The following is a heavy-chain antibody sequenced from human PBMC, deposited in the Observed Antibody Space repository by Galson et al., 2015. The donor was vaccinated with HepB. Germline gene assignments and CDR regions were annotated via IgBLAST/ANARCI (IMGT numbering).Heavy chain of an antibody. CDR2: ITPSGDNT. D-gene: IGHD6-19*01. J-gene: IGHJ4*02. CDR1: GFTFSYYA. V-gene: IGHV3-23*01. CDR3: AKVFPEKTDGWYRQALYYFDS. Sequence: SLRLSCAASGFTFSYYAMSWVRQAPGKGLEWVSAITPSGDNTYSADSMKGRFTISRDNSQNTPFLPLNSPRADDTAIYFCAKVFPEKTDGWYRQALYYFDSWGQGTRVTVSS.